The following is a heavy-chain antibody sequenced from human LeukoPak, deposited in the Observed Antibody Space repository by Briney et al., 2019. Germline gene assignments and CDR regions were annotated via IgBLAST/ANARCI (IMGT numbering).Heavy chain of an antibody. V-gene: IGHV4-59*08. CDR2: IYYSGST. CDR3: ARHTFPVYPRFDY. D-gene: IGHD5/OR15-5a*01. Sequence: SETLSLTCTVSGGSISSYYWSWIRQPPGKGLEWIGYIYYSGSTNYNPSLKSRVTISLDTSKNQFSLKLNSVTAADTAVYYCARHTFPVYPRFDYWGQGTLVTVSS. J-gene: IGHJ4*02. CDR1: GGSISSYY.